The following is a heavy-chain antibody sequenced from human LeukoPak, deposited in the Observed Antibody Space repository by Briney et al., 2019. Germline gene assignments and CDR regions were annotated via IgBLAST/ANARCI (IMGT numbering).Heavy chain of an antibody. D-gene: IGHD6-6*01. CDR1: GGSISSSSYY. J-gene: IGHJ4*02. CDR3: ARVQYSSSVDS. V-gene: IGHV4-39*07. Sequence: SETLSLTCTVSGGSISSSSYYWGWIRQPPGKGLECTGSIYYSGRNYYNPSLKSRVTISVDTSKNQFSLKLSSVTAADTAVYYCARVQYSSSVDSWGQGTLVTVSS. CDR2: IYYSGRN.